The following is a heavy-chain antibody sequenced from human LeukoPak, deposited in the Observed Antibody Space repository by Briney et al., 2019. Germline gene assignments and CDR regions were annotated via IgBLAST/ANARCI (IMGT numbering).Heavy chain of an antibody. V-gene: IGHV3-30*18. D-gene: IGHD6-13*01. J-gene: IGHJ6*03. CDR2: ISYDGSNK. CDR3: AKVDSSKGYYYYYMDV. CDR1: GFTFSSYG. Sequence: TGGSLRLSCAASGFTFSSYGMHWVRQAPGKGLEWVAVISYDGSNKYYADSVKGRFTISRDNSKNTLYLQMNSLRAEDTAVYYCAKVDSSKGYYYYYMDVWGKGTTVTVSS.